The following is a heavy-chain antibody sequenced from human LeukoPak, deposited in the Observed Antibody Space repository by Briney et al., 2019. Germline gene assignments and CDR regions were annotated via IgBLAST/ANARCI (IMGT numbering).Heavy chain of an antibody. CDR3: ARGVGYCTNAICHPHY. D-gene: IGHD2-8*01. Sequence: KPSETLSLXCAVSGYSISSGYYWGWIRQPPGKGLEWIGGIYHSGSTYYNPSLKSRVTISVDTSKNQFSLKLSSVTAADTAVYYCARGVGYCTNAICHPHYWGQGTLVTVSS. V-gene: IGHV4-38-2*01. J-gene: IGHJ4*02. CDR1: GYSISSGYY. CDR2: IYHSGST.